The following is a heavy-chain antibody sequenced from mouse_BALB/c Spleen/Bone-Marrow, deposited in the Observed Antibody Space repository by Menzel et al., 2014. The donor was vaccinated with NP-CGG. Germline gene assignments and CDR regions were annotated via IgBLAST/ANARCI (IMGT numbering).Heavy chain of an antibody. CDR3: ARHHRYAYYFDY. Sequence: QVQLQQSGSVLVRPGASVKLSCKASGYTFTNSWIHWAKQRPRQGLEWIGDIHPNSGNTNYNEKFKGKATLTVDTSSSTACVDLSSLTSEDSAVYYCARHHRYAYYFDYWGQGTTLTVSS. J-gene: IGHJ2*01. CDR2: IHPNSGNT. D-gene: IGHD2-14*01. CDR1: GYTFTNSW. V-gene: IGHV1S130*01.